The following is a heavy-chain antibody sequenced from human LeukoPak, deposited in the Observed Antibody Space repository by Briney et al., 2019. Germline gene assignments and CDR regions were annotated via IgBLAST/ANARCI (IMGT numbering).Heavy chain of an antibody. J-gene: IGHJ6*03. CDR1: GGSISSGSYY. Sequence: KPSQTLSLTWTVSGGSISSGSYYWSWIRRPAGKGLEWIGRIYTSGSTNCNPSLKSRVTISVDASKNQFSLKLSSVTAADTAVYYCARESPSGSYCYYWYYMDLWGKGTTVTVSS. CDR2: IYTSGST. D-gene: IGHD1-26*01. CDR3: ARESPSGSYCYYWYYMDL. V-gene: IGHV4-61*02.